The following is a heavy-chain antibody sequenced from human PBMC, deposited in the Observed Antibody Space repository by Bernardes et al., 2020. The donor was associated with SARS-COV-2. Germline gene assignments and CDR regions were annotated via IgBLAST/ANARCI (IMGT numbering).Heavy chain of an antibody. Sequence: SGPTLVKLTQTLTLTCTFSGFSLSSDGVGVAWIRQPPGKALYWLPFIYWFDDQASIPSLRSRLTITKDTSKSQVVLTMTNMDPVDTATYYCAHRASFYDDDDFYYSGFDYWGQGTLVTVSS. CDR3: AHRASFYDDDDFYYSGFDY. V-gene: IGHV2-5*01. D-gene: IGHD3-22*01. CDR1: GFSLSSDGVG. J-gene: IGHJ4*02. CDR2: IYWFDDQ.